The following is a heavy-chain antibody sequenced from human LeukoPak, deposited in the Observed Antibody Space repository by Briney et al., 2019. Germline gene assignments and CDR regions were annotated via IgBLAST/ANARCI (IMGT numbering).Heavy chain of an antibody. V-gene: IGHV1-46*01. J-gene: IGHJ5*02. CDR2: ISPSGGST. CDR1: GYTFTSNY. CDR3: ARDNSVRDDAWWFNP. Sequence: ASVKVSCKAFGYTFTSNYMHWVRQAPGQGPEWMGVISPSGGSTTYAQKLQGRVTLTRDMSTSTDYLELSSLRSEDTAVYYCARDNSVRDDAWWFNPWGQGTLVTVSS. D-gene: IGHD5-24*01.